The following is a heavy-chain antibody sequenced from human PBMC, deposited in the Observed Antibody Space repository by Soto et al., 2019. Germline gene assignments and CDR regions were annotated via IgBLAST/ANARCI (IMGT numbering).Heavy chain of an antibody. Sequence: QVQLVEAGGGVVQPGRSLRLSCAASGFTFSSYAMHWVRQAPGKGLEWVAVISYDGSNKYYADYVKGRVTISRDNSKNTLYLHMNSLRAEDTAVYYCAGGSSSSPFSPFQHWGQGTLVTVSS. CDR3: AGGSSSSPFSPFQH. V-gene: IGHV3-30-3*01. J-gene: IGHJ1*01. CDR1: GFTFSSYA. CDR2: ISYDGSNK. D-gene: IGHD6-6*01.